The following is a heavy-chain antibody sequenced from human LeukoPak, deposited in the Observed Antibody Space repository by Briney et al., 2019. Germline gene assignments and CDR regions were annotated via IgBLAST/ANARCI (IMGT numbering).Heavy chain of an antibody. CDR1: GGSISSYY. D-gene: IGHD2-8*02. CDR3: ARDSVLEGYDY. J-gene: IGHJ4*02. V-gene: IGHV4-4*07. Sequence: PSETLSLTCTVSGGSISSYYWSWIRQPAGKGLEWIGRIYTSGSTYYNPSLKSRVTISVDRSKNQFSLKLSSVTAADTAVYYCARDSVLEGYDYWGQGTLVTVSS. CDR2: IYTSGST.